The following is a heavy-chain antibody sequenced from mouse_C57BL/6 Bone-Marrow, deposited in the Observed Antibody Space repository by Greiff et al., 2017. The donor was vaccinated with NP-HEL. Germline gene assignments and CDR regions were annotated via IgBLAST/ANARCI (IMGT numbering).Heavy chain of an antibody. D-gene: IGHD1-1*01. V-gene: IGHV6-3*01. Sequence: EVKVEESGGGLVQPGGSMKLSCVASGFTFSNYWMNWVRQSPEKGLEWVAQIRFTSDNYATHYAESVKGRFTISRDDSKRIVYLQMNNLRAEDTGIYYCTEAGYYGSAPWFAYWGQGTLVTVSA. CDR1: GFTFSNYW. CDR2: IRFTSDNYAT. CDR3: TEAGYYGSAPWFAY. J-gene: IGHJ3*01.